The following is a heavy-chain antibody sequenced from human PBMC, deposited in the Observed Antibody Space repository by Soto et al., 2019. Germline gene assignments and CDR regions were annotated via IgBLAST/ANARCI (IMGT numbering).Heavy chain of an antibody. Sequence: ASVKVSCKASGYTFTSYDINWVRQATGQGLEWMGWMNPNSGNTGYAQKFQGRVTITADKSTSTAYMELSSLRSEDTAVYYCATPGIAAAGPTAIWGQGTLVTVS. CDR2: MNPNSGNT. V-gene: IGHV1-8*01. D-gene: IGHD6-13*01. CDR3: ATPGIAAAGPTAI. CDR1: GYTFTSYD. J-gene: IGHJ4*02.